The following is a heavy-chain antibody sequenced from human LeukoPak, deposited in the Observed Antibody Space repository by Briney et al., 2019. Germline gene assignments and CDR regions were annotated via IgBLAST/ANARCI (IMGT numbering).Heavy chain of an antibody. V-gene: IGHV4-59*01. CDR3: ARGVRGVIIRGTYYFDY. J-gene: IGHJ4*02. CDR2: IYYSGST. D-gene: IGHD3-10*01. Sequence: SETLSLTCAVYGGSSIGYSWSWVRQPPGKGLEWIGYIYYSGSTNYNPSLKSRVTISVDTSKNQFSLKLSSVTAADTAVYYCARGVRGVIIRGTYYFDYWGQGTLVTVSS. CDR1: GGSSIGYS.